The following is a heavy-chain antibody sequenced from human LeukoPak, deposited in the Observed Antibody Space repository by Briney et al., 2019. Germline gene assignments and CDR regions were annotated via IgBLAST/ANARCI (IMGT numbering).Heavy chain of an antibody. Sequence: PGGSLRHACAASGFTFSSYGMSWVRQAPRKGLEWVSAISGSGGSTYYADSVKGRFTISRDNSKNTLYLQMNSLRAEDTAVYYCAKTPSGGPYFDYWGQGTLVTVSS. J-gene: IGHJ4*02. CDR3: AKTPSGGPYFDY. V-gene: IGHV3-23*01. D-gene: IGHD6-19*01. CDR1: GFTFSSYG. CDR2: ISGSGGST.